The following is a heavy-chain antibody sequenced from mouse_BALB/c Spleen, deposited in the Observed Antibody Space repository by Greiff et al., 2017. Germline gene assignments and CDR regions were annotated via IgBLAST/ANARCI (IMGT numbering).Heavy chain of an antibody. D-gene: IGHD2-1*01. CDR3: ARRGGKTYYAMDY. V-gene: IGHV5-12-2*01. Sequence: EVNVVESGGGLVQPGGSLKLSCAASGFTFSSYTMSWVRQTPEKRLEWVAYISNGGGRTYYPDTVKGRFTISRDNAKNTLYLQMSSLKSEDTAMYYCARRGGKTYYAMDYWGQGTSVTVSS. J-gene: IGHJ4*01. CDR2: ISNGGGRT. CDR1: GFTFSSYT.